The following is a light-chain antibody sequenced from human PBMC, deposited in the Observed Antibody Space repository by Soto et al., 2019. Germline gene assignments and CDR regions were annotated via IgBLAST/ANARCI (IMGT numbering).Light chain of an antibody. CDR3: RQYGRAPWT. CDR1: QGGFGNY. CDR2: LAF. J-gene: IGKJ1*01. Sequence: EIVLTQSPGTLSLSPGESATLSCRASQGGFGNYLAWYQQKPGQAPRLLIYLAFKRAPGTPDRFTGSGSGTDFTLTINRLEPEDFATYSCRQYGRAPWTVGQGTKVEIK. V-gene: IGKV3-20*01.